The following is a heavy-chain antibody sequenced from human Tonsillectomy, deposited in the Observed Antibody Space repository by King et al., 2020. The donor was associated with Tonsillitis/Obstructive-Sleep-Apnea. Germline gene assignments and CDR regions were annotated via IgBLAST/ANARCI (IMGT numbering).Heavy chain of an antibody. CDR3: ARSREVTTSHWYLDL. J-gene: IGHJ2*01. CDR2: IWDDGSNK. CDR1: GFTFNIYG. V-gene: IGHV3-33*01. D-gene: IGHD4-11*01. Sequence: VQLVESGGGVVQPGRSLRVSCAASGFTFNIYGMHWVRQAPGKGLEWVAFIWDDGSNKHYADSVKGRFTISRDNSKNTLYLQMNSLRAEDTAVYYCARSREVTTSHWYLDLWGRGTLVTVSS.